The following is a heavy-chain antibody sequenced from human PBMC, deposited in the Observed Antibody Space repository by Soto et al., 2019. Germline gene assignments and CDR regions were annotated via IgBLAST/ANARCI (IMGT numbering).Heavy chain of an antibody. Sequence: QVQLQESGPGLVKPSETLSLTCTVSGGSISSYYWSWIRQPPGKGLEWIGYIYYSGSTNYNPSLKSRVTISVDTSKNQFSLKLSSVTAADTAVYDCAIHDSPAFDIWGQGTMVTVSS. CDR1: GGSISSYY. D-gene: IGHD2-15*01. CDR3: AIHDSPAFDI. J-gene: IGHJ3*02. CDR2: IYYSGST. V-gene: IGHV4-59*08.